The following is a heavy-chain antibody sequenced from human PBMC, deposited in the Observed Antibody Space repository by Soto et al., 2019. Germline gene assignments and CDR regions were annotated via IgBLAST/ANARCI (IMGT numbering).Heavy chain of an antibody. J-gene: IGHJ3*02. CDR1: GGSISSYY. CDR2: IYYSGST. CDR3: AREGVMYQGLTQAHDAFDI. D-gene: IGHD2-2*01. V-gene: IGHV4-59*01. Sequence: SETLSLTCTVSGGSISSYYWSWIRQPPGKGLEWIGYIYYSGSTNYNPSLKSRVTISVDTSKNQFSLKLSSVTAADTAVYYCAREGVMYQGLTQAHDAFDIWGQGTMVTVSS.